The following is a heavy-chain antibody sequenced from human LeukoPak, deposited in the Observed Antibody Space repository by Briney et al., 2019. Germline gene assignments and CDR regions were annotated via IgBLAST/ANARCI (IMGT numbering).Heavy chain of an antibody. J-gene: IGHJ5*02. CDR3: ARDRCSGGSCSRFDP. Sequence: SETLSLTCTASGGSISGFYWSWIRQPPGKGLEWLGYVYNSGSTNYNPSLKSRVTISVDTSKSQFSLNLTSVTAADTAVYYCARDRCSGGSCSRFDPWGQGTLVTVSS. CDR1: GGSISGFY. CDR2: VYNSGST. V-gene: IGHV4-59*01. D-gene: IGHD2-15*01.